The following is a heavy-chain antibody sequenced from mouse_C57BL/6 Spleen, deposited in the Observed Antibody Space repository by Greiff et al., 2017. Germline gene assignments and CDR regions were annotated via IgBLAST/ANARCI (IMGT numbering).Heavy chain of an antibody. CDR3: ARGGTGLFDY. D-gene: IGHD4-1*01. CDR1: GYAFSSSW. J-gene: IGHJ2*01. Sequence: VQRVESGPELVKPGASVKISCKASGYAFSSSWMNWVKQRPGKGLEWIGRIYPGDGDTNYNGKFKGKATLTADKSSSTAYMQLSSLTSEDSAVYFCARGGTGLFDYWGQGTTLTVSS. CDR2: IYPGDGDT. V-gene: IGHV1-82*01.